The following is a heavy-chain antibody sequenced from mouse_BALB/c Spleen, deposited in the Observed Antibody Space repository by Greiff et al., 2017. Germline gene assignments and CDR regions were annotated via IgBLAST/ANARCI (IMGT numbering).Heavy chain of an antibody. CDR2: IDPENGNT. CDR1: GFNIKDYY. V-gene: IGHV14-1*02. D-gene: IGHD1-1*01. J-gene: IGHJ1*01. CDR3: ARSGVVRYFDV. Sequence: EVQLKESGAELVRPGALVKLSCKASGFNIKDYYMHWVKQRPEQGLEWIGWIDPENGNTIYDPKFQGKASITADTSSNTAYLQLSSLTSDDTAVYYCARSGVVRYFDVWGAGTTVTVSS.